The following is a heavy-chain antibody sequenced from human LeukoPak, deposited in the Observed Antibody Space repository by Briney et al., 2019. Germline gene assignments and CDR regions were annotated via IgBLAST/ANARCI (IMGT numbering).Heavy chain of an antibody. CDR3: ARASSKQLAGYLPDGFDI. CDR1: GFTFSSYA. J-gene: IGHJ3*02. Sequence: GGSLRLSCSASGFTFSSYAIHWVRQAPGKGLEYVSAISSNGGSTDYADSVKGRFTISRDNAKNSLSLQMNSLRADDAAVYYCARASSKQLAGYLPDGFDIWGQGTMVTVSS. D-gene: IGHD3-9*01. V-gene: IGHV3-64*04. CDR2: ISSNGGST.